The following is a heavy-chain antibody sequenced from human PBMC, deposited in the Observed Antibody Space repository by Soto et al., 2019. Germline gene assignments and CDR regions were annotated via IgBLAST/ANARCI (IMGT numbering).Heavy chain of an antibody. CDR3: AKDSAVWYYDFWSGYETNFDY. CDR1: GFTFSSYA. Sequence: EVQLLESGGGLVQPGGSLSLSCAASGFTFSSYAMSWVRQAPGKGLEWVSAISGSGGSTYYADSVKGRFTISRDNSKNTLYLQMNSLRAEDTAVYYCAKDSAVWYYDFWSGYETNFDYWGQGTLVTVSS. D-gene: IGHD3-3*01. V-gene: IGHV3-23*01. CDR2: ISGSGGST. J-gene: IGHJ4*02.